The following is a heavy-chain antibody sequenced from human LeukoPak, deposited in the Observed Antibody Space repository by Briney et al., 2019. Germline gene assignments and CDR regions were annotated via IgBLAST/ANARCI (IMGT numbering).Heavy chain of an antibody. J-gene: IGHJ4*02. D-gene: IGHD3-10*01. CDR3: AKDSIGSGSYYNPLGY. Sequence: GGSLRLSCAASGFIFSSYAMSWVRQAPGKGLEWVSGISTSGGTTYYADSVKGRFTISRDKSENTLFLQMNSLRAEDTAVYYCAKDSIGSGSYYNPLGYWGQGTLVTVSS. CDR1: GFIFSSYA. V-gene: IGHV3-23*01. CDR2: ISTSGGTT.